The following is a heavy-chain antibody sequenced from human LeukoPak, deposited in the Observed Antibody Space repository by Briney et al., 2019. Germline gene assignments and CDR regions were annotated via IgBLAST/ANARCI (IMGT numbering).Heavy chain of an antibody. CDR2: IYYSGST. V-gene: IGHV4-61*08. CDR3: ARVRSSSSYYDILTGYYSSHFDY. CDR1: GGSISSGDYY. D-gene: IGHD3-9*01. J-gene: IGHJ4*02. Sequence: TSETLSLTCTVSGGSISSGDYYWSWIRQPPGKGLEWIGYIYYSGSTNYNPSLKSRVTISVDTSKNQFSLKLSSVTAADTAVYYCARVRSSSSYYDILTGYYSSHFDYWGQGTLVTVSS.